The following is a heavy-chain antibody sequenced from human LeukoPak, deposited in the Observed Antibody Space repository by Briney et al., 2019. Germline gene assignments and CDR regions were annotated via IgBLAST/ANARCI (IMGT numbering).Heavy chain of an antibody. CDR3: ASFYGSGSYSYYGMDV. CDR1: GYTLTELS. CDR2: FHREDGET. Sequence: ASVKVSCKVSGYTLTELSMHWVRQAPGKGLEGMGGFHREDGETIYAQKFQGRVTMTEDTSTDTAYMELSSLRSEDTAVYYCASFYGSGSYSYYGMDVWGKGTTVTVSS. V-gene: IGHV1-24*01. D-gene: IGHD3-10*01. J-gene: IGHJ6*04.